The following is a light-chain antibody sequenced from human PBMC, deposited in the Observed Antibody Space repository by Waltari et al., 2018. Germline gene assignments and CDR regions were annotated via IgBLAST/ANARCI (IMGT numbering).Light chain of an antibody. CDR2: AAS. Sequence: DIQMTQSPSSVPASVGDTVTITCRASHNINTYLAWFPQKPGKAPQSLIYAASSLESGVPSKFSGSGSGTDFTLTLTSLQPEDLATYFCQHYGGFPRTFGQGTKVEIK. CDR1: HNINTY. CDR3: QHYGGFPRT. J-gene: IGKJ1*01. V-gene: IGKV1-16*02.